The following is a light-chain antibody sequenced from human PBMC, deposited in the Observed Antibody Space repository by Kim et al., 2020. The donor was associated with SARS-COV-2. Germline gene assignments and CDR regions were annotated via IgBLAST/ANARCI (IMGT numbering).Light chain of an antibody. CDR2: YDN. CDR1: NMGGKS. J-gene: IGLJ2*01. V-gene: IGLV3-21*02. Sequence: APGQTASITCGGDNMGGKSVHWSQQKPGQAPMVVVYYDNDRPSGIPARFSGSNSGNTATLTISRVEAGDEADYYCQVWDSTSDHVVFGGGTQLTVL. CDR3: QVWDSTSDHVV.